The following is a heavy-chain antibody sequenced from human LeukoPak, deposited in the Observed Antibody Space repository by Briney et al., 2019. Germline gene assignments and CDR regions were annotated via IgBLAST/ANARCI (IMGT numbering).Heavy chain of an antibody. CDR3: ARDRPMVFDY. CDR2: IYYSGNT. V-gene: IGHV4-39*07. J-gene: IGHJ4*02. D-gene: IGHD3-10*01. Sequence: SETLSLTCSVSGASISSSSDYWGWVRQPPGRGLEWIGVIYYSGNTYYNPSLKSRVTMSVDLSNNQFSLSLTSVTAADTAVYYCARDRPMVFDYWGQGTLVTVSS. CDR1: GASISSSSDY.